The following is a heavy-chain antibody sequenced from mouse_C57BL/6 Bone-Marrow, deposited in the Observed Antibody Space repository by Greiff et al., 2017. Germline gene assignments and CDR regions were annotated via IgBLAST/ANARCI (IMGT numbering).Heavy chain of an antibody. CDR3: ARSDYYGSSSYYAMDY. Sequence: VKLQQSGTVLARPGASVKLSCKASGYTFTSYWMHWVKQRPGQGLEWIGEIDPSDSYTNYNQKFKGKSTLTVDKSSSTAYMQLSSLTSEDSAVYYCARSDYYGSSSYYAMDYWGQGTSVTVSS. V-gene: IGHV1-69*01. D-gene: IGHD1-1*01. CDR1: GYTFTSYW. CDR2: IDPSDSYT. J-gene: IGHJ4*01.